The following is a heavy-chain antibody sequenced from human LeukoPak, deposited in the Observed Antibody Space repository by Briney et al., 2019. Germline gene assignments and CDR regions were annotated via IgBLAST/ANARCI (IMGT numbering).Heavy chain of an antibody. Sequence: SVKVSCKASGGTFSSYAISWVRQAPGQGLEWMGGIIPIFGTANYAQKFQGRVTMTRDTSTSTVYMELSSLRSEDTAVYYCAIRDPGYSSSLANFDYWGQGTLVTVSS. J-gene: IGHJ4*02. CDR2: IIPIFGTA. CDR3: AIRDPGYSSSLANFDY. V-gene: IGHV1-69*05. CDR1: GGTFSSYA. D-gene: IGHD6-13*01.